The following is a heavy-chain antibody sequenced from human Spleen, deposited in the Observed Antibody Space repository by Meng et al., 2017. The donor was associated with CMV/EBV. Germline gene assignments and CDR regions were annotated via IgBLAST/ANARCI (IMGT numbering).Heavy chain of an antibody. V-gene: IGHV3-48*03. CDR3: ATLTTVITQGSYGMDV. D-gene: IGHD4-17*01. J-gene: IGHJ6*02. CDR2: ISSSGSTI. CDR1: GFTFSSYE. Sequence: GGSLRLSCAASGFTFSSYEMNWVRQAPGKGLEWVSYISSSGSTIYYADSVKGRFTISRDNAKNSVYLQMNSLRAEDTAVYYCATLTTVITQGSYGMDVWGRGTTVTVSS.